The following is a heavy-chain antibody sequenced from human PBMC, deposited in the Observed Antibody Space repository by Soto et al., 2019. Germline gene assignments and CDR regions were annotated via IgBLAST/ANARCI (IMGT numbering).Heavy chain of an antibody. CDR2: INHSGST. Sequence: SETLSLTCAVYGGSFSGYYWSWIRQPPGKGLEWIGEINHSGSTNYNPSLKSRVTISVDTSKNQFSLKLSSVTAADTAVYYCARGRNYVWGSYRKYFDYWGKGTLVNVS. V-gene: IGHV4-34*01. CDR1: GGSFSGYY. CDR3: ARGRNYVWGSYRKYFDY. J-gene: IGHJ4*02. D-gene: IGHD3-16*02.